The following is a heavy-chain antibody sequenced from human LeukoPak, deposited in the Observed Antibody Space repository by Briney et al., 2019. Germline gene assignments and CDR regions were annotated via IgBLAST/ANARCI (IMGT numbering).Heavy chain of an antibody. V-gene: IGHV1-2*02. CDR2: INPNSGGT. CDR3: ARVGAARPVGGVRY. Sequence: ASVKVSCKASGYTFTGYYMHWVRQAPGQGLEWMGWINPNSGGTNYAQKFQGRVTMTRDTSISTAYMELSRLRSDDTAVYYCARVGAARPVGGVRYWGQGTLVTVSS. D-gene: IGHD6-6*01. CDR1: GYTFTGYY. J-gene: IGHJ4*02.